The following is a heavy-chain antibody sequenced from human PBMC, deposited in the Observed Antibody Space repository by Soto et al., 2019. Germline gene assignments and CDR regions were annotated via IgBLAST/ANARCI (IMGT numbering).Heavy chain of an antibody. CDR2: ISTTSIHI. D-gene: IGHD1-26*01. CDR3: ARGPPTLTREDRPAY. CDR1: GFTSSDYS. Sequence: PGGSLRLSCAASGFTSSDYSVNWVRQGPGKGLEWVSSISTTSIHIYYADSLKGRFTISRDNVKNSLYLQMNSLRAEDTAVYYCARGPPTLTREDRPAYWGQGP. J-gene: IGHJ4*02. V-gene: IGHV3-21*01.